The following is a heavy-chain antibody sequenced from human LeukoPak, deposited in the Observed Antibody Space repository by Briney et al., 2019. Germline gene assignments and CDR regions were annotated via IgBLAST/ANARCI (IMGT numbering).Heavy chain of an antibody. J-gene: IGHJ3*01. CDR2: IYPGDSDT. CDR3: ARSFDDAPDSFDV. D-gene: IGHD2-2*01. CDR1: GYSFTSHW. V-gene: IGHV5-51*01. Sequence: GGSLKIFCQGSGYSFTSHWIGRVGQMPGNGLEGMGIIYPGDSDTRYSPSFQGQVTFSADKSITTAQLQWSSLKASDTAMYYCARSFDDAPDSFDVWGQGTMVTVSS.